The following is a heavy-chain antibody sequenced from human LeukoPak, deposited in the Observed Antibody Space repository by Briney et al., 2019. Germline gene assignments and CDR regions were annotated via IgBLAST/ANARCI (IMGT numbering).Heavy chain of an antibody. CDR1: GGSFCGYY. CDR3: ARGQSGTAIPRAGRYFDL. J-gene: IGHJ2*01. V-gene: IGHV4-34*01. CDR2: INHSGST. Sequence: SETLSLTCAVYGGSFCGYYWSWIRQPPGKGLEWIGEINHSGSTNYNPSLKSRVTISVDTSKNQFSLKLSSVTAADTAVHYCARGQSGTAIPRAGRYFDLWGRGTLVTVSS. D-gene: IGHD5-18*01.